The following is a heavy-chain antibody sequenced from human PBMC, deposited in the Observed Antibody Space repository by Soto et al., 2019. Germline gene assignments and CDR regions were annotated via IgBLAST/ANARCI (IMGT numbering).Heavy chain of an antibody. CDR3: AKEGALTGWTYGDT. CDR1: GFIFSDYG. J-gene: IGHJ5*02. D-gene: IGHD6-19*01. CDR2: IGYDGSEE. V-gene: IGHV3-30*18. Sequence: QVQLVESGGGVVQPGRSLRLSCATSGFIFSDYGMHWVRQAPGKGPDWVGVIGYDGSEEHYGDSVKGRFTISRDNSKKTLYLEMDNLRAEDTAMYYCAKEGALTGWTYGDTWGQGTLVTVSS.